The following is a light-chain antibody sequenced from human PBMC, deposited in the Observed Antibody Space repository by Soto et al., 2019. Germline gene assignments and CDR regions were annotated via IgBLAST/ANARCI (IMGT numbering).Light chain of an antibody. CDR2: KNN. V-gene: IGLV1-47*01. CDR1: SFNIGTNY. J-gene: IGLJ2*01. CDR3: AAWDDSLSGVV. Sequence: QLVLTQPPSASGTPGQRVTISCSGSSFNIGTNYVYWYQHLPGTAPKLLIYKNNQRPSGVPDRFSGSKSVTSASLAISGLRSEDDADYYCAAWDDSLSGVVFGGGTQLTVL.